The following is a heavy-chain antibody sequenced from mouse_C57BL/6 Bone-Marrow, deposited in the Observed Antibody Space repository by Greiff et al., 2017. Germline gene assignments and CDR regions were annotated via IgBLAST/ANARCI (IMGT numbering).Heavy chain of an antibody. CDR1: GFTFSSYA. D-gene: IGHD1-1*01. CDR2: ISDGGSYT. V-gene: IGHV5-4*03. J-gene: IGHJ3*01. CDR3: ARDSYGSSYWFAY. Sequence: EVKLQESGGGLVKPGGSLKLSCAASGFTFSSYAMSWVRQTPEKRLEWVATISDGGSYTYYPDNVKGRFTISRDNAKNNLYLQMSHLKSEDTAMYYCARDSYGSSYWFAYWGQGTLVTVSA.